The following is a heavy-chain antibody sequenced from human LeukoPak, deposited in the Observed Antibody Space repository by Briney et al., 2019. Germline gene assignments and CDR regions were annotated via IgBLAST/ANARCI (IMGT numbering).Heavy chain of an antibody. D-gene: IGHD1-14*01. J-gene: IGHJ4*02. CDR3: ARNFNHFDY. CDR1: GFTFSSYA. V-gene: IGHV3-30*04. Sequence: GRCLRLSCAVSGFTFSSYAMHWVSQAAGKGLEWVAVISYDGRNKYYTDSGKGRFPTPRHKCKNTLCLQMNSLRADDTAVYYCARNFNHFDYWGQGTLVTVSS. CDR2: ISYDGRNK.